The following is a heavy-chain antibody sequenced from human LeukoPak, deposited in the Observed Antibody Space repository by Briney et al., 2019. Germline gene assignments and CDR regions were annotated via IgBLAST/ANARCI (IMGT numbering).Heavy chain of an antibody. J-gene: IGHJ4*02. V-gene: IGHV4-34*01. CDR3: ARGGGPYCSSTSCYDY. CDR1: GGSFSGYY. Sequence: SETLSLTCAVYGGSFSGYYWSWIRQPPGKGLEWIGEINHSGSTNYNPSLMSRVTISVDTSKNQFSLKLSSVTAADTAVYYCARGGGPYCSSTSCYDYWGQGTLVTVSS. D-gene: IGHD2-2*01. CDR2: INHSGST.